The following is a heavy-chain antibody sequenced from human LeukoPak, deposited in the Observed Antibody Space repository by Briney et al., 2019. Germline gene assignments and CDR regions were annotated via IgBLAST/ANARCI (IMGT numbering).Heavy chain of an antibody. CDR2: INTNTGNP. J-gene: IGHJ3*02. V-gene: IGHV7-4-1*02. Sequence: GASVKVSCKASGYTFTTYAMNWVRQAPGQGLEWMGWINTNTGNPTYAQAFTGRFVFSLDTSVSTAYLQISSLKAEDTAVYYCARDLSHDSSGTHAFDIWGQGTMVTVSS. CDR1: GYTFTTYA. CDR3: ARDLSHDSSGTHAFDI. D-gene: IGHD3-22*01.